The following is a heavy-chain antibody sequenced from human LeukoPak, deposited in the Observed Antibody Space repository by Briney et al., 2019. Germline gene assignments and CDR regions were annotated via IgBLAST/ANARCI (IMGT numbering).Heavy chain of an antibody. D-gene: IGHD6-13*01. J-gene: IGHJ6*03. CDR2: IYHSRST. V-gene: IGHV4-38-2*02. CDR1: GYSISSGYY. Sequence: KPSETLSLTCTVSGYSISSGYYWGWIRQPPGKGLEWIGSIYHSRSTYYNPSLKSRVTISVDTSKNQFSLKLSSVTAADTAVYYCARVTESSSSWYPSYYYYYYYMDVWGKGTTVTVSS. CDR3: ARVTESSSSWYPSYYYYYYYMDV.